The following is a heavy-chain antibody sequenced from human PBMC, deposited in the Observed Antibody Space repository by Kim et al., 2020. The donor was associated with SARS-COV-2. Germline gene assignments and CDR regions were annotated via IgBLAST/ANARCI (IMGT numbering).Heavy chain of an antibody. Sequence: SETLSLTCTVSGGSISSYYWSWIRQPPGKGLEWIGYIYYSGSTNYNPSLKSRVTISVDTSKNQFSLKLSSVTAADTAVYYCARAYFYYGLGSYYNSPQTRDYYYYYMDVWGKGTTVTVSS. CDR1: GGSISSYY. V-gene: IGHV4-59*01. J-gene: IGHJ6*03. D-gene: IGHD3-10*01. CDR2: IYYSGST. CDR3: ARAYFYYGLGSYYNSPQTRDYYYYYMDV.